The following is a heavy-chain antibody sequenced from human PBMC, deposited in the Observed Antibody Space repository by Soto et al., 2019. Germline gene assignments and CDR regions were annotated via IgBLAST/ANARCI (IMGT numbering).Heavy chain of an antibody. J-gene: IGHJ4*02. Sequence: HGGSLRLSCAASGFTSSSYAMSWVRLAPGKGLEWFSSIGGSGGTYYADSVKGRFTISRDNSKNMLYLHLNSLRAEDTAMYYCAKGQGWSYYYDSWGQGTLVTVSS. D-gene: IGHD2-15*01. CDR3: AKGQGWSYYYDS. V-gene: IGHV3-23*01. CDR2: IGGSGGT. CDR1: GFTSSSYA.